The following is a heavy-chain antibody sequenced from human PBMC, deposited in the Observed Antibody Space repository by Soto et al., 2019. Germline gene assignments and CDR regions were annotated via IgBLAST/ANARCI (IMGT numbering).Heavy chain of an antibody. D-gene: IGHD1-20*01. CDR2: ISSDGSST. CDR3: ARLMTGTTGIFDY. V-gene: IGHV3-74*01. Sequence: EVQLVQSGGGLVQPGGSLRLSCAASGFPFSTYWMHWVRQAPGKGLVWVSRISSDGSSTNYADFVKGRFTISRDNAKNTLYPQMNSLRAEDTAVYYCARLMTGTTGIFDYWGSGTPVTVSS. CDR1: GFPFSTYW. J-gene: IGHJ4*02.